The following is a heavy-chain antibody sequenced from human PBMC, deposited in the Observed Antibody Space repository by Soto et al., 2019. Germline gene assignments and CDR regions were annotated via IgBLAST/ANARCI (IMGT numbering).Heavy chain of an antibody. CDR3: ARVNDFWSGYYTGWFDP. D-gene: IGHD3-3*01. CDR2: IYYSGST. J-gene: IGHJ5*02. Sequence: SETLSLTCTVSGGSISSYYWSWIRQPPGKGLEWIGYIYYSGSTNYNPSLKSRVTISVETSKNQFSLKLSPVTAADTAVYYCARVNDFWSGYYTGWFDPWGQGTLVTVSS. CDR1: GGSISSYY. V-gene: IGHV4-59*01.